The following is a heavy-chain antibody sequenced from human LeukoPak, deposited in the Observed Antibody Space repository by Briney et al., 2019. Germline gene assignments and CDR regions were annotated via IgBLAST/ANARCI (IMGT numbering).Heavy chain of an antibody. J-gene: IGHJ5*02. CDR2: IHSTGST. D-gene: IGHD1-20*01. CDR3: ARGHNWNDYFDP. V-gene: IGHV4-4*07. CDR1: SGSMSNYY. Sequence: SDTLSLTCTVSSGSMSNYYWTWIRQPAGKGLERVGRIHSTGSTTYNPSLKSRVSLSLDTSKNQFSLKVTSVTAADTAVYYCARGHNWNDYFDPWGQGTLVTVSS.